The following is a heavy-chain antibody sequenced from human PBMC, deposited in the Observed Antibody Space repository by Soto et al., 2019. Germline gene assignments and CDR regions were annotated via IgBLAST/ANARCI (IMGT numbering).Heavy chain of an antibody. Sequence: QVQLVQSGAEVKKPGSSVKVSCKASGGTFSSYAISWVRQAPGQGLEWMGGIIPIFGTANYAQKFQGRVXIXAAXSTSTAYMELSSLRSEDTAVYYCARAKFPRGDWTNWGQGTLVTVSS. CDR2: IIPIFGTA. J-gene: IGHJ4*02. CDR1: GGTFSSYA. CDR3: ARAKFPRGDWTN. D-gene: IGHD2-21*02. V-gene: IGHV1-69*12.